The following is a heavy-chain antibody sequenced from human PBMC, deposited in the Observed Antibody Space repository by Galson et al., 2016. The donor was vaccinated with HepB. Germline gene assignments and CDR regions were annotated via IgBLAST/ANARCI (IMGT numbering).Heavy chain of an antibody. CDR3: VRDGATWHFDF. Sequence: SLRLSCAASGFIFSDFWMNWVRQAPGKGLEWVANIKPDGRETYYVDSVKGRFTISRDNAKESLYLQMNSLTAEDTGLYYCVRDGATWHFDFWGRGTLVTVSS. J-gene: IGHJ2*01. D-gene: IGHD1-26*01. CDR2: IKPDGRET. V-gene: IGHV3-7*03. CDR1: GFIFSDFW.